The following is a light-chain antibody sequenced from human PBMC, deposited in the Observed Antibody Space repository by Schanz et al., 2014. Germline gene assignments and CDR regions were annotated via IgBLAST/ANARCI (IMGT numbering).Light chain of an antibody. CDR2: EVS. J-gene: IGLJ2*01. V-gene: IGLV2-8*01. CDR3: SSYAGNNNLRVL. Sequence: QSALTQPASVSGSPGQSITISCTGTSSDVGNYNYVSWYQQHPGKAPKLMIYEVSKRPSGVPDRFSGSKSGNTASLTVSGLQAEDEADYYCSSYAGNNNLRVLFGGGTKLT. CDR1: SSDVGNYNY.